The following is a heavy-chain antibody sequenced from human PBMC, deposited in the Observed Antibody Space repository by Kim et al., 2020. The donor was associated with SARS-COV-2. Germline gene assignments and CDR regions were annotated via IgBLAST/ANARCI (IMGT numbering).Heavy chain of an antibody. V-gene: IGHV5-51*01. Sequence: YRPSLQGQVTISADMSISTAYLQWSSLKAADTAMYYCATVLWGGDWNYFDYWGQGTPVTVSS. J-gene: IGHJ4*02. D-gene: IGHD2-21*02. CDR3: ATVLWGGDWNYFDY.